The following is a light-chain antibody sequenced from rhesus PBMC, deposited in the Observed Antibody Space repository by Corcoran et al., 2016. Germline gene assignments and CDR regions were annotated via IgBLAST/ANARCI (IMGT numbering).Light chain of an antibody. CDR3: QQYSSTPFT. CDR2: DAS. J-gene: IGKJ3*01. Sequence: DIQMTQSPSSLSASLGDRVTITCRASRAITNDLAWYQQKPGERPELLIYDASSLQSGIPPRFRGSGSGTEFTLTLGSLQSEDFATYYCQQYSSTPFTFGPGTKLDI. CDR1: RAITND. V-gene: IGKV1-33*02.